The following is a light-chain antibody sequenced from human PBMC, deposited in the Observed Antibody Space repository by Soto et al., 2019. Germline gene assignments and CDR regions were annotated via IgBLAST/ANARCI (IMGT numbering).Light chain of an antibody. CDR2: GAS. V-gene: IGKV1-39*01. CDR1: QSISSY. J-gene: IGKJ2*01. CDR3: QQSYSLPPYT. Sequence: DIQMTQSPSSLSASVGDRVTITCRASQSISSYVNWYQQKPGKAPKLLIYGASNLQSGVPSRFSGSGSGTAFTLTISSLQPEDFATYYCQQSYSLPPYTFGQGTKVEIK.